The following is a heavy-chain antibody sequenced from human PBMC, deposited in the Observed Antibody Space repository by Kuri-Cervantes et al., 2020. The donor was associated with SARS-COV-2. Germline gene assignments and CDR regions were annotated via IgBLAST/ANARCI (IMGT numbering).Heavy chain of an antibody. D-gene: IGHD4-17*01. CDR1: GYTFTSYA. V-gene: IGHV1-3*01. CDR3: ARLYGDYAEYFQH. Sequence: ASVKVSCKASGYTFTSYAMHWVRQAPGQRLEWMGWINAGNGNTKYSQKFQGRVTITRDTSASTAYMELSSLRSEDTAVYYCARLYGDYAEYFQHWGQGTLVTVSS. CDR2: INAGNGNT. J-gene: IGHJ1*01.